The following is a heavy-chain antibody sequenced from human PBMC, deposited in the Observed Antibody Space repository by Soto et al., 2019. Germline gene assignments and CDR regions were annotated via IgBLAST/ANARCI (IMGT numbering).Heavy chain of an antibody. CDR2: IIPILGIA. D-gene: IGHD2-2*01. CDR1: GGTFSSYT. J-gene: IGHJ3*02. CDR3: ARVPPDIVVVPAAQNDAFDI. V-gene: IGHV1-69*02. Sequence: SVKVSCKASGGTFSSYTISWVRQAPGQGLEWMGRIIPILGIANYAQKFQGRVTITADKSTSTAYMELSSLRSEDTAVYYCARVPPDIVVVPAAQNDAFDIWGKGTMVTVS.